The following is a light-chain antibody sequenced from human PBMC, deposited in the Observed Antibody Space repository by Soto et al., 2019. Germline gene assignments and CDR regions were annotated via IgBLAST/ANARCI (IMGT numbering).Light chain of an antibody. Sequence: QSVLTQPASVSGSPGQSITISCTGTSSDVGRYNYVSWYQQHPGKAPKLMIYEVSNRPSGVSNRFSASKSGNTASLTISGLQAEDEADYYCTSYTSNTTWVFGGGTKLTVL. V-gene: IGLV2-14*01. CDR1: SSDVGRYNY. J-gene: IGLJ3*02. CDR2: EVS. CDR3: TSYTSNTTWV.